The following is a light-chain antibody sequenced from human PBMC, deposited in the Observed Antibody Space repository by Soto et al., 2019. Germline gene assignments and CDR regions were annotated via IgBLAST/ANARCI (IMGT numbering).Light chain of an antibody. CDR2: DAS. CDR1: QSVSSY. V-gene: IGKV3-11*01. Sequence: EIVLTQPPATLSLSPGERATLSCRASQSVSSYLAWYQQKPGQAPRLLIYDASNRATGIPARFSGSGSGTDFTLTISSLEPEDFAVYYCQQRSNWPSMYTFGQGTKVDIK. CDR3: QQRSNWPSMYT. J-gene: IGKJ2*01.